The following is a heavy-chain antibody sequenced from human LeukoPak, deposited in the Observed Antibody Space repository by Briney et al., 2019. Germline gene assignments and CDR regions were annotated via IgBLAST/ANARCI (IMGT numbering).Heavy chain of an antibody. CDR3: ARHLIAPPDAFDI. CDR2: IYYSGST. V-gene: IGHV4-61*05. Sequence: PSETLSLTCTVSGGSISSSSYYWGWIRQPPGKGLEWIGYIYYSGSTNYNPSLKSRVTISVDTSKNQFSLKLSSVTAADTAVYYCARHLIAPPDAFDIWGQGTMVTVSS. D-gene: IGHD3-3*02. CDR1: GGSISSSSYY. J-gene: IGHJ3*02.